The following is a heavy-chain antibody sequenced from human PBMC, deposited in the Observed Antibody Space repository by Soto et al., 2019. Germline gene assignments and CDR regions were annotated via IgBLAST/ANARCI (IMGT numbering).Heavy chain of an antibody. Sequence: GGSLRLSCAASGFTFSDHYMDWVRQAPGKGLEWVGRIRNKANSYAITRDDSRNVAYMQMNSLHTEDTAVYYCTTDSYSSMVVVRFDYWGHGSLVTVSS. CDR2: IRNKANSYA. CDR3: TTDSYSSMVVVRFDY. J-gene: IGHJ4*01. CDR1: GFTFSDHY. D-gene: IGHD2-15*01. V-gene: IGHV3-72*01.